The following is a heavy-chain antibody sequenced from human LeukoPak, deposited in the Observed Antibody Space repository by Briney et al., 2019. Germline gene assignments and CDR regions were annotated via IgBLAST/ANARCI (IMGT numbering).Heavy chain of an antibody. CDR1: GFSVSNTY. J-gene: IGHJ6*03. V-gene: IGHV3-53*01. CDR3: ARQALGYYMDV. CDR2: VDSAGST. Sequence: GGSLRLSCAASGFSVSNTYMSWVRQAPGKGPEWVSVVDSAGSTYYGDSVQGRFTISRDNSANTLNLQMNSLRAEDTAVYYCARQALGYYMDVWGKGTKVTVSS.